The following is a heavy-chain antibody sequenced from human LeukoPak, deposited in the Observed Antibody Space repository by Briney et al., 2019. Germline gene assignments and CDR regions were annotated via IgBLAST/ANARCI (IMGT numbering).Heavy chain of an antibody. Sequence: GGSLRLSCAASGFIFSNYGMTWVRQASGQGLEWVSYISSSSTTIYYADSVRGRFTISRDNAKNSLSLQMNSLRAEDTAVYFCARVVFRWYDYWGQGTLVTVSS. CDR2: ISSSSTTI. CDR3: ARVVFRWYDY. V-gene: IGHV3-48*04. D-gene: IGHD4-23*01. J-gene: IGHJ4*02. CDR1: GFIFSNYG.